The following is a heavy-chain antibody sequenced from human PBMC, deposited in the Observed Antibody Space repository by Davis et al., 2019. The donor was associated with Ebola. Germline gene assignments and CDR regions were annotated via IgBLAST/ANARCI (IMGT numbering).Heavy chain of an antibody. J-gene: IGHJ3*02. V-gene: IGHV3-23*01. CDR3: AKDPLHVLSAFDI. CDR1: GFTFSSYA. D-gene: IGHD2-15*01. CDR2: IRSSGGST. Sequence: PGGSLRLSCAASGFTFSSYAMSWVRQAPGKGLEWVSTIRSSGGSTLSADSVRGRFTISRDNSKDTLYLQMSSLRAEDTAVYYCAKDPLHVLSAFDIWGQGTIVTVSS.